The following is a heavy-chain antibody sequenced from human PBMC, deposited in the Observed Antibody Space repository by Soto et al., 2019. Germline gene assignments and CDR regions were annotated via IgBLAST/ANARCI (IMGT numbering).Heavy chain of an antibody. CDR2: IIPIFGTA. D-gene: IGHD2-15*01. Sequence: SVKVSCKASGGTFSSYAISWVRRAPGQGLEWMGGIIPIFGTANYAQKFQGRVTITADESTSTAYMELSSLRSEDTAVYYCARDDCSGGSCAGRPFDPWGQGTLVTVSS. CDR1: GGTFSSYA. J-gene: IGHJ5*02. V-gene: IGHV1-69*13. CDR3: ARDDCSGGSCAGRPFDP.